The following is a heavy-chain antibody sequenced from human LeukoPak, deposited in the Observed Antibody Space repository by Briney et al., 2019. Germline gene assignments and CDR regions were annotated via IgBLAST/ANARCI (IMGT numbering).Heavy chain of an antibody. CDR1: GFTFSTYF. CDR3: VRDQRGGSSGYYDS. J-gene: IGHJ4*02. V-gene: IGHV3-64D*06. CDR2: ITGSGGST. Sequence: GGSLRLSCSASGFTFSTYFMHWVRQAPGKGLECVSAITGSGGSTYYADSVKGRFTTSRDNSKNTLYLQMSSLRAEDTAVYYCVRDQRGGSSGYYDSWGQGTLVTVSS. D-gene: IGHD3-22*01.